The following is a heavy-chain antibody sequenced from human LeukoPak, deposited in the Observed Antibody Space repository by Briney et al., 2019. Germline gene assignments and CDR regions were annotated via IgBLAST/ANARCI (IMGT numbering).Heavy chain of an antibody. CDR3: ATNYYGSGPDH. D-gene: IGHD3-10*01. Sequence: GSLRLSCAASGFTFSSYWMHWVRQAPGKGLVWVSRIKSDGSSTTYADSVKGRFTISRDNAKNTLYLQMNSLRAEDTAVYYCATNYYGSGPDHWGQGTLVTVSS. CDR2: IKSDGSST. V-gene: IGHV3-74*01. CDR1: GFTFSSYW. J-gene: IGHJ4*02.